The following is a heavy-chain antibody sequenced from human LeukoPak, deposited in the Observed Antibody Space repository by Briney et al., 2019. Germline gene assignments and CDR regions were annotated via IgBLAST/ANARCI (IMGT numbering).Heavy chain of an antibody. Sequence: SETLSLTCTVSGASISSNYWSWIRQPAGKGLEWIGRMYTSGNTHYSPSLKSRVTMSVDTSKNQFSLNLTSVTAADTAVYYCARDTWKDYYYYYMDVWGKGTTVTVSS. D-gene: IGHD1-1*01. V-gene: IGHV4-4*07. CDR3: ARDTWKDYYYYYMDV. CDR1: GASISSNY. J-gene: IGHJ6*03. CDR2: MYTSGNT.